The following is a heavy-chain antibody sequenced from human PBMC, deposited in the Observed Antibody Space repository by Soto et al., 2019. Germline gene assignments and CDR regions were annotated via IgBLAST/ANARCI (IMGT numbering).Heavy chain of an antibody. D-gene: IGHD4-17*01. V-gene: IGHV4-59*08. Sequence: PSETLSLTCTVSGGSMSSYYWSWIRQPPGKGLEWIGYIYYSGSTNYNPSLKSRVTMSVDTPKNQFSLKLSSVTAADTAVYYCARRYGYYFDYWGQGTLVTVSS. CDR1: GGSMSSYY. CDR3: ARRYGYYFDY. CDR2: IYYSGST. J-gene: IGHJ4*02.